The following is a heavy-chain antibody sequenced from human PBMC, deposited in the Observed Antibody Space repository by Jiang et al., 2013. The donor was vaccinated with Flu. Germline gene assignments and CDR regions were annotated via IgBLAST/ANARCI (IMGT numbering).Heavy chain of an antibody. J-gene: IGHJ4*01. CDR2: TYYTSKLYS. V-gene: IGHV6-1*01. CDR3: ARRPLYRTPSGYKMGNFDY. D-gene: IGHD5-12*01. CDR1: GDSVSSNSAA. Sequence: SQTLSLTCAISGDSVSSNSAAWNWIRQSPSRGLEWLGRTYYTSKLYSDYAISVKSRITVNPDSSKNQFSLQLNSVTPDDTAVYYCARRPLYRTPSGYKMGNFDY.